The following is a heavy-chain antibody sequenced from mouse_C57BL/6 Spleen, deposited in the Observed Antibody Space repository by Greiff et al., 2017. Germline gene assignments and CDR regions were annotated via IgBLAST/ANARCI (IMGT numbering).Heavy chain of an antibody. CDR2: INYDGSST. Sequence: EVQVVESEGGLVQPGSSMKLSCTASGFTFSDYYMAWVRQVPEKGLEWVANINYDGSSTYYLASLKSRFIISRDNAKNILYLQVSSLKSEDTAAYYCARSDGYYLGAMDYWGQGTSVTVSS. CDR3: ARSDGYYLGAMDY. V-gene: IGHV5-16*01. D-gene: IGHD2-3*01. J-gene: IGHJ4*01. CDR1: GFTFSDYY.